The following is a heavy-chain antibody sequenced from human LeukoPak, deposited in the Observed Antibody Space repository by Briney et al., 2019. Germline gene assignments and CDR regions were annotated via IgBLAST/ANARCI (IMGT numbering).Heavy chain of an antibody. CDR2: ISGSGGST. V-gene: IGHV3-23*01. CDR3: AKDKAVAGTESDY. CDR1: GFTFSSYA. D-gene: IGHD6-19*01. J-gene: IGHJ4*02. Sequence: QTGGSLRLSCAASGFTFSSYAMSWVRQAPGKGLEWVSAISGSGGSTYYADSVKGRFTISRDNSKNTLYLQMNSLRAEDTAVYYCAKDKAVAGTESDYWGQGTLVTVSS.